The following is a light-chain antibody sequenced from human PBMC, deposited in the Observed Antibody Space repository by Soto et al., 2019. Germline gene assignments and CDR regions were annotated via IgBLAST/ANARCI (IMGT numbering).Light chain of an antibody. Sequence: EIVMTQSPATLSVSPGGRATLSCRASQSVSSNLAWYQQKPGQAPRLLIYGASTRDTGIPARFSDSGSGTDFTLTISSLQSEDFAVYYCQQYNNWPPITFGQGTRLEI. V-gene: IGKV3-15*01. J-gene: IGKJ5*01. CDR3: QQYNNWPPIT. CDR1: QSVSSN. CDR2: GAS.